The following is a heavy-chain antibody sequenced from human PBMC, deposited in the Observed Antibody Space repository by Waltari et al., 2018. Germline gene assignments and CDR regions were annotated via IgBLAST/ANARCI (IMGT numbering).Heavy chain of an antibody. V-gene: IGHV1-46*01. CDR2: INPSGGST. Sequence: QVQLVQSGAEVKTPGASVKISCKTSEYTFTSSYIHWVRQAPGQGLEWMGIINPSGGSTIYAQKFQGRVTMTRDTSTSTVYMELSSLRSEDTAVYHCARDTGALWMDVWGQGTTVTVSS. J-gene: IGHJ6*02. D-gene: IGHD2-21*01. CDR1: EYTFTSSY. CDR3: ARDTGALWMDV.